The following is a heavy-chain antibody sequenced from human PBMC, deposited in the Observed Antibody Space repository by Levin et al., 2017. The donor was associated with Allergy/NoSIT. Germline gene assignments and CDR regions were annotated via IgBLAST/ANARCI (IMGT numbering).Heavy chain of an antibody. CDR1: GFTFSNYW. Sequence: GGSLRLSCAASGFTFSNYWMNWVRQAPGKGLEWVANIKQDGSEKYYVDSVKGRFTISRDNAKNSLYLQLNSLRAEDTAVYYCARTDSSGYYPYYHYYGMDVWGQGTTVTVAS. CDR2: IKQDGSEK. J-gene: IGHJ6*02. V-gene: IGHV3-7*01. D-gene: IGHD3-22*01. CDR3: ARTDSSGYYPYYHYYGMDV.